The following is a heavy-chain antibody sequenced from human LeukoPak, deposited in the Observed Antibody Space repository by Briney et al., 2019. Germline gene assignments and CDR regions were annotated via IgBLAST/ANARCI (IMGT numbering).Heavy chain of an antibody. CDR2: ITSDGSNT. V-gene: IGHV3-74*01. CDR1: GFTFSSYW. Sequence: PGGSLRLSCAASGFTFSSYWMHWVRQAPGKGLVWVSRITSDGSNTIYADSVKGRFSISRDNAKNTLYLQMNSLRAEDTAVYYCARDGAFDIWGQGTMVTVSS. J-gene: IGHJ3*02. CDR3: ARDGAFDI.